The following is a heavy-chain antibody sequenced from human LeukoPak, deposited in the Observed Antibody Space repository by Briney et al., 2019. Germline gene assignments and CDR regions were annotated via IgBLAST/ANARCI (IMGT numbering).Heavy chain of an antibody. Sequence: SETLSLTCAVYGGSFSGYYWSWIRQPPGKGLEWGGEINHSGSTNYNPSLKSRVTISVDTSKNQFSLKLSSVTAADTAVYYCARGGLEYQLLYRYYYYYMDVWGKGTTVAVSS. CDR1: GGSFSGYY. V-gene: IGHV4-34*01. D-gene: IGHD2-2*02. J-gene: IGHJ6*03. CDR3: ARGGLEYQLLYRYYYYYMDV. CDR2: INHSGST.